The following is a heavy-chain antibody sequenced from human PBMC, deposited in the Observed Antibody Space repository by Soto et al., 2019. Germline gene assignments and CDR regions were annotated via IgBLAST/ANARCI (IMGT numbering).Heavy chain of an antibody. CDR2: ISYDGSNK. CDR3: GKGGVVSARGAFGY. D-gene: IGHD2-15*01. J-gene: IGHJ4*02. CDR1: GFTFSSYG. Sequence: QVQLVESGGGVVQPGRSLRLSCAASGFTFSSYGMHWVRQAPGKGLEWVAVISYDGSNKYYADSVKGRFTISRDNSQNPLYAEMNRLRGEGQAVFCWGKGGVVSARGAFGYWGQGTLVTVSS. V-gene: IGHV3-30*18.